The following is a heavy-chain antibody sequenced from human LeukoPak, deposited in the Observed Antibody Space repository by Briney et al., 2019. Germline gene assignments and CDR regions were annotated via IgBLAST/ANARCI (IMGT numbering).Heavy chain of an antibody. CDR2: IKQDGSEK. CDR3: ARHIVVVPAYYFDY. V-gene: IGHV3-7*01. D-gene: IGHD2-2*01. CDR1: GFTFSSYW. J-gene: IGHJ4*02. Sequence: PGGSLRLSCAASGFTFSSYWVSWVRQAPGKGLEWVANIKQDGSEKYYVDSVKGRFTISRDNAKNSLYLQMNSLRAEDTAVYYCARHIVVVPAYYFDYWGQGTLVTVSS.